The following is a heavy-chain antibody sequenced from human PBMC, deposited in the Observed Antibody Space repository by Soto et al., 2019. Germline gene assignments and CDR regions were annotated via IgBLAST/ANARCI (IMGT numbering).Heavy chain of an antibody. V-gene: IGHV3-73*01. Sequence: GSLRLSCAASGFSFSVSSMHWARQASGKGLEWLGRIRSKASNYATTYSESVRGRFIISRDDSQDTMFLQMNSLRTEDTAMYYCAIEAAGFGHWGQGTLVTVSS. CDR3: AIEAAGFGH. J-gene: IGHJ4*02. CDR2: IRSKASNYAT. CDR1: GFSFSVSS. D-gene: IGHD6-13*01.